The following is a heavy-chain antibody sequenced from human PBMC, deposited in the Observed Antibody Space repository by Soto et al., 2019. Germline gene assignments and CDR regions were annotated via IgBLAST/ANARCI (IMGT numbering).Heavy chain of an antibody. CDR1: GGTFSSYA. CDR2: IIPIFGTA. Sequence: GXSGKVSCKASGGTFSSYAISWVRQAPGQGLEWMGGIIPIFGTANYAQKFQGRVTITADESTSTAYMELSSLRSEDTAVYYCARDRNGGYAGDYWGQGTLVTVSS. CDR3: ARDRNGGYAGDY. V-gene: IGHV1-69*13. D-gene: IGHD5-12*01. J-gene: IGHJ4*02.